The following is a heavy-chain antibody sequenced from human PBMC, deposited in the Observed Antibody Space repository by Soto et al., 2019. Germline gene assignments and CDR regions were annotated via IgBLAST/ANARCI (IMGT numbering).Heavy chain of an antibody. J-gene: IGHJ6*02. Sequence: SETLSLTCTVSGGSVSSGSYYWSWIRQPPGKGLEWIGYIYYSGSTNYNPSLKIRVTISVDRSKNQFSLNLISVTAADTAVYYCAREEDGTCYGVSRAYYHYGMDVWGQGTTVTVSS. CDR1: GGSVSSGSYY. D-gene: IGHD1-26*01. CDR3: AREEDGTCYGVSRAYYHYGMDV. CDR2: IYYSGST. V-gene: IGHV4-61*01.